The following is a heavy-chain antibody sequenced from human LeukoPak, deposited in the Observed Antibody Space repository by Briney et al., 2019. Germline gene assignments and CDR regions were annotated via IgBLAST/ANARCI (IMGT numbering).Heavy chain of an antibody. D-gene: IGHD3-16*01. V-gene: IGHV4-61*05. CDR1: GGSISTSDYL. Sequence: PSETLSLTCTVSGGSISTSDYLWAWVRQAPGKGLEWIGDFYYNGSAYYNGVTSYSPSLRSRVTISVDTSKNHFSLDLTSVTAADTAVYYCVRRNYLSSRIDPWGQGTLVTVSS. CDR3: VRRNYLSSRIDP. J-gene: IGHJ5*02. CDR2: FYYNGSA.